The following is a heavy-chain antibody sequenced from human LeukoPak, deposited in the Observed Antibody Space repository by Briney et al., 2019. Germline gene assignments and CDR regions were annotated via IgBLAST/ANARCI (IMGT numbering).Heavy chain of an antibody. V-gene: IGHV4-59*11. J-gene: IGHJ5*01. CDR2: IHYSGST. CDR1: GGSITSHF. D-gene: IGHD3-10*01. CDR3: ARLVWLGESPGSWFDS. Sequence: SETLSPTCSVSGGSITSHFWSWIRQPPGKGLEWIGYIHYSGSTNYHTSLKSRVTISSDTSKNKLLLTLNSVTAADTAVYYCARLVWLGESPGSWFDSWGQGTLVTVSS.